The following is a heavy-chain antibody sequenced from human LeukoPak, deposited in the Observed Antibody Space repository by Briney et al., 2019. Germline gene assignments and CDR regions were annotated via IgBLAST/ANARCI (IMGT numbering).Heavy chain of an antibody. D-gene: IGHD1-14*01. V-gene: IGHV6-1*01. J-gene: IGHJ6*02. CDR3: ARARSCRNCDLDYYYGMDV. CDR2: TYYRSKWYN. CDR1: GDSVSSNSAA. Sequence: SQTLSLTCAISGDSVSSNSAAWNWTRQSPSRGLEWLGRTYYRSKWYNDYAVSVKSRITINPDTSKNQFSLQLNSVTPEDTAVYYCARARSCRNCDLDYYYGMDVWGQGTTVTVSS.